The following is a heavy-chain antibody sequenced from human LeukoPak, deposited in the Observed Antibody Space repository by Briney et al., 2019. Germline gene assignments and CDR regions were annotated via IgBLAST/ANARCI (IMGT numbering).Heavy chain of an antibody. J-gene: IGHJ4*02. CDR2: ICYGGST. CDR3: ARSGLHSFY. V-gene: IGHV4-59*01. D-gene: IGHD5-24*01. CDR1: GGSFSNYC. Sequence: SETLSLTCTVSGGSFSNYCWNWIRQPPGKGLEWIGYICYGGSTKYSPSLKSRVTISMASSKNQFSLRLNSLTAADTAVYYCARSGLHSFYWGQGTLVTVSS.